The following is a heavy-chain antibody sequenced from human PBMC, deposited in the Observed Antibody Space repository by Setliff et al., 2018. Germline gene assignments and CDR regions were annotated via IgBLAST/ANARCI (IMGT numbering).Heavy chain of an antibody. V-gene: IGHV3-21*01. J-gene: IGHJ3*02. Sequence: GGSLRLSCAASGFTFSSYAMTWVRQAPGQGLEWVSAIRSSTTYIYYADSVKGRFTFSRDNAKNSLYLQMSSLRAEDTAIYYCVRERSGYSSNWYTLDAFDIWGQGTMVTVSS. D-gene: IGHD6-13*01. CDR2: IRSSTTYI. CDR1: GFTFSSYA. CDR3: VRERSGYSSNWYTLDAFDI.